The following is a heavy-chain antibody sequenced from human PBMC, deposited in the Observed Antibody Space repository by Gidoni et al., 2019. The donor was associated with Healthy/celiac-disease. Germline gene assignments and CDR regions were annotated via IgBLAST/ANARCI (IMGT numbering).Heavy chain of an antibody. CDR1: GFTFSSYG. Sequence: QVQLVESGGGVVQPGRSLRLSCAAYGFTFSSYGMHWVRQAPGKGLEWVAVISYDGSNKYYADSVKGRFTISRDNSKNTLYLQMNSLRAEDTAVYYCAKQEVDYWGQGTLVTVSS. V-gene: IGHV3-30*18. J-gene: IGHJ4*02. CDR2: ISYDGSNK. CDR3: AKQEVDY.